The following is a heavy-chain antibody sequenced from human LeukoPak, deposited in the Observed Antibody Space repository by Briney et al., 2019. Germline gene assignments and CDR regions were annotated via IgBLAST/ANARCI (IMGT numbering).Heavy chain of an antibody. J-gene: IGHJ5*02. D-gene: IGHD2-15*01. Sequence: SEALSLTCAVYGGSFSGYYWSWIRQPPGKGLEWTGEINHSGSTNYNPSLKSRVTISVDTSKNQFSLKLSSVTAADTAVYYCARGPIVVVVAATANWFDPWGQGTLVTVSS. CDR1: GGSFSGYY. V-gene: IGHV4-34*01. CDR2: INHSGST. CDR3: ARGPIVVVVAATANWFDP.